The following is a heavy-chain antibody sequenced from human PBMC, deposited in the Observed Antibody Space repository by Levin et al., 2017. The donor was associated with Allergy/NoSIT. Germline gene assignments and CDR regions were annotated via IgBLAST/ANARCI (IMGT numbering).Heavy chain of an antibody. D-gene: IGHD3-22*01. V-gene: IGHV3-9*01. CDR2: ISWNSGSI. CDR1: EFTFSNYG. J-gene: IGHJ4*02. CDR3: AKDTHHYYDSSGYFSY. Sequence: GGSLRLSCAASEFTFSNYGMHWVRQAPGKGLEWVSGISWNSGSIGYADSVKGRFTISRDNAKNSLYLQMNSLRAEDTALYYCAKDTHHYYDSSGYFSYWGQGTLVTVSS.